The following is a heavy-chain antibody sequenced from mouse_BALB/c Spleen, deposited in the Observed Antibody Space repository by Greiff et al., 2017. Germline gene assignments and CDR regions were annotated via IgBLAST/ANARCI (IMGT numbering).Heavy chain of an antibody. V-gene: IGHV5-6*02. CDR3: ASLLPGGYFDD. J-gene: IGHJ2*01. Sequence: DVKLVESGGDLVKPGGSLTLSCAASGFTFSSYGMSWVRQTPDKRLEWVATISSGGSYTYYPDSVKGRFTISRDNAKNTLYLQMSSLKSEDTAMYYCASLLPGGYFDDWGQGTTLTVSS. CDR2: ISSGGSYT. CDR1: GFTFSSYG. D-gene: IGHD1-1*01.